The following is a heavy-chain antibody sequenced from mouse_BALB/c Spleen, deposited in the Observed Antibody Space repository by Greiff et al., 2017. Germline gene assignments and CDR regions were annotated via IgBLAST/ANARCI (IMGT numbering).Heavy chain of an antibody. CDR1: GYTFSSYW. Sequence: QVQLKESGAELMKPGASVKISCKATGYTFSSYWIEWVKQRPGHGLEWIGEILPGSGSTNYNEKFKGKATFTADTSSNTAYMQLSSLTSEDSAVYYCARKGRIAMLMDYWGQGTSVTVSS. CDR2: ILPGSGST. D-gene: IGHD1-1*02. J-gene: IGHJ4*01. CDR3: ARKGRIAMLMDY. V-gene: IGHV1-9*01.